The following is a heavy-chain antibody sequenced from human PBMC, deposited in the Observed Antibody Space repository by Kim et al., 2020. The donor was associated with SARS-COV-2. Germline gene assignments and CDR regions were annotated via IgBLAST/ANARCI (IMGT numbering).Heavy chain of an antibody. CDR2: IYYSGSA. D-gene: IGHD6-19*01. CDR3: ARDVWGKPVDGTEVA. Sequence: SETLSLTCTVSGGSVSNDNYYWSWIRQPPGKGLEWIGYIYYSGSASYIPSLKSRVTISVDTSRNQFSLKLTSVTAADTAVYYCARDVWGKPVDGTEVAWG. J-gene: IGHJ5*01. CDR1: GGSVSNDNYY. V-gene: IGHV4-61*01.